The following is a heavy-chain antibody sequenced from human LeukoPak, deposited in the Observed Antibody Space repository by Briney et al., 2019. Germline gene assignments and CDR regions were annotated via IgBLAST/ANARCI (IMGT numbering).Heavy chain of an antibody. CDR2: IPYDGSNK. Sequence: GGSLRLSCAASGFAFSRHGIHWVRQAPGKGLEWVAFIPYDGSNKFYADSVKGRFTISRDNSKDTLYLQMNSLRTEDTAVYYCAKGVGGSANYYYMDVWGKGTTVTVSS. D-gene: IGHD3-10*01. V-gene: IGHV3-30*02. CDR1: GFAFSRHG. CDR3: AKGVGGSANYYYMDV. J-gene: IGHJ6*03.